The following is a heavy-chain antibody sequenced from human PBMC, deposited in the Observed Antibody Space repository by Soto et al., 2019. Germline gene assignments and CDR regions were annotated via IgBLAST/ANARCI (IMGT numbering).Heavy chain of an antibody. J-gene: IGHJ3*02. D-gene: IGHD2-2*01. CDR1: GFTFSSYA. CDR3: AKVRPLRDCTRTSCLGALDI. CDR2: ITTSCDTT. Sequence: EVQLLESGGGLVQPGGSLRLSCAASGFTFSSYAMSWVRQAPGKGLEWDSAITTSCDTTYYEDSVKGRFTISRDNSKCTMYLKMNSVRAEDTAVYYCAKVRPLRDCTRTSCLGALDIWGQGKMVNVSS. V-gene: IGHV3-23*01.